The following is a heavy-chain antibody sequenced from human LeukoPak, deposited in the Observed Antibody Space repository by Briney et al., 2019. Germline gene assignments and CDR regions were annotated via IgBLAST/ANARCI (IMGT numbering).Heavy chain of an antibody. CDR2: IIPIFGTA. CDR1: GYTFTGYY. CDR3: ARGTGMLDY. Sequence: EATVKVSCKASGYTFTGYYMHWVRQAPGQGLEWMGGIIPIFGTANYAQKFQGRVTITTDESTSTAYMELSSLRSEDTAVYYCARGTGMLDYWGQGTLVTVSS. D-gene: IGHD1-1*01. V-gene: IGHV1-69*05. J-gene: IGHJ4*02.